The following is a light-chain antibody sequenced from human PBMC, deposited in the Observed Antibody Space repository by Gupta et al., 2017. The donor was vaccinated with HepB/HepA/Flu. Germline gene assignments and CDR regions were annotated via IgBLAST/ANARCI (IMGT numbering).Light chain of an antibody. CDR2: ENN. J-gene: IGLJ1*01. CDR3: GTWDSSLSAYV. CDR1: SSNIGKNY. V-gene: IGLV1-51*02. Sequence: QSVLTQPPSVSAAPGQKVTISCPGSSSNIGKNYVSWYQQFPGTAPKLLIYENNKRPSGIPDRFSGSKSGTSATLAITGLQTGDEADYYCGTWDSSLSAYVFGTGTKVSVL.